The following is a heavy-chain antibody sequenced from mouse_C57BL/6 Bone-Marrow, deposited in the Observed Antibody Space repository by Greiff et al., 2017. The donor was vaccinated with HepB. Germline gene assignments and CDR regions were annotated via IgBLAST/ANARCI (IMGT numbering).Heavy chain of an antibody. V-gene: IGHV5-15*01. Sequence: DVKLVESGGGLVQPGGSLKLSCAASGFTFSDYGMAWVRQAPRKGPEWVAFISNLAYSIYYADTVTGRFTISRENAKNTLYLEMSSLRSADTAMYYCAILHHSNRGFAYWGQGTLVTVSA. CDR1: GFTFSDYG. CDR2: ISNLAYSI. CDR3: AILHHSNRGFAY. D-gene: IGHD2-5*01. J-gene: IGHJ3*01.